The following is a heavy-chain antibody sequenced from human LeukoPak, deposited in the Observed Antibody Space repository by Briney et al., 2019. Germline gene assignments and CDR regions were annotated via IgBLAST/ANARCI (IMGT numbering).Heavy chain of an antibody. V-gene: IGHV3-23*01. J-gene: IGHJ6*02. CDR2: ISSSGTGT. D-gene: IGHD3-22*01. Sequence: QPGGSLRLSCAASGFTFSSYAMSWVRQAPGKGLEWVSVISSSGTGTYYADSVKGRFTISRDNSKNTLYLQMNSLRAEDTAVYYCATFDSSGYKEGYYYYGMDVWGQGTTVTVSS. CDR3: ATFDSSGYKEGYYYYGMDV. CDR1: GFTFSSYA.